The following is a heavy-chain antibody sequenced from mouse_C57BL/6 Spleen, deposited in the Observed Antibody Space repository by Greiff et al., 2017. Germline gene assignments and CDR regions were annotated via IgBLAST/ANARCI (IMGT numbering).Heavy chain of an antibody. CDR2: IYPGDGDT. CDR3: ARGGYGSSYVFAY. V-gene: IGHV1-80*01. CDR1: GYAFSSYW. D-gene: IGHD1-1*01. Sequence: VKLVESGAELVKPGASVKISCKASGYAFSSYWMNWVKQRPGKGLEWIGQIYPGDGDTNYNGKFKGKATLTADKSSSTAYMQLSSLTSEDSAVYFCARGGYGSSYVFAYWGQGTLVTVSA. J-gene: IGHJ3*01.